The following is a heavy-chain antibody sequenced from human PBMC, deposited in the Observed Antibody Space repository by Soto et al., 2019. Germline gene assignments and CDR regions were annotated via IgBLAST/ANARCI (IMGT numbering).Heavy chain of an antibody. Sequence: GGSLRLSCAASGFTFSNAGTSWVRQAPGKGLEWIGRIKGETDGGTTDYAAPVKGRFTISRDHSKDTLYLHMNSLKTEDTAVYYCTTGLSNGYYNFDYWGQGT. V-gene: IGHV3-15*01. CDR1: GFTFSNAG. CDR3: TTGLSNGYYNFDY. J-gene: IGHJ4*02. D-gene: IGHD3-22*01. CDR2: IKGETDGGTT.